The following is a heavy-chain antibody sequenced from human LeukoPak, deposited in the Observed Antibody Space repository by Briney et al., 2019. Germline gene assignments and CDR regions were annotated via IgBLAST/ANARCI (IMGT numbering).Heavy chain of an antibody. CDR2: INPNSGGT. D-gene: IGHD4-17*01. Sequence: ASVKVSFKASGYTFTGYYMHWVRQAPGQGLEWMGWINPNSGGTNYAQKFQGRVTMTRDTSISTAYMELSRLRSDDTAVYYCARVSTTGDYGDHEYYFDYWGQGTLVTVSS. J-gene: IGHJ4*02. CDR3: ARVSTTGDYGDHEYYFDY. V-gene: IGHV1-2*02. CDR1: GYTFTGYY.